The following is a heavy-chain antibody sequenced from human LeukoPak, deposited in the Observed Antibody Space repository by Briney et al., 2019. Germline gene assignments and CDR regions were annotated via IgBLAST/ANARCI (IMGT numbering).Heavy chain of an antibody. V-gene: IGHV1-8*01. CDR2: MNLKRGNT. Sequence: ASVTVSCKPSGYTFTSYDINWVRQATGKGLEWMAGMNLKRGNTVYAQKFQGRVTMTKNTSIHTAYMELSSLRSEDTAVYYCARVGLRYCSSTSCRDFDYWGQGTLVTVSS. J-gene: IGHJ4*02. CDR1: GYTFTSYD. D-gene: IGHD2-2*01. CDR3: ARVGLRYCSSTSCRDFDY.